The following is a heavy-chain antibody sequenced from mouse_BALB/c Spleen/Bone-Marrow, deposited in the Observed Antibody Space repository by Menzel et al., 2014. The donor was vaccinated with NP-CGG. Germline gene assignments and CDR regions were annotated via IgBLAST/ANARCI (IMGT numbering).Heavy chain of an antibody. D-gene: IGHD1-1*01. CDR3: TRFVYYYGSREGDYAMDY. CDR2: IYPGNSDT. V-gene: IGHV1-5*01. CDR1: GYSFTSYW. Sequence: EVKVEESGTVLARPGASVKMSCKASGYSFTSYWMHWVEQRPGQGLEWIGAIYPGNSDTSYNQKFKGKAKLTAVTSASTAYMELSSLTNEDSAVYYGTRFVYYYGSREGDYAMDYWGQGTSVTGSS. J-gene: IGHJ4*01.